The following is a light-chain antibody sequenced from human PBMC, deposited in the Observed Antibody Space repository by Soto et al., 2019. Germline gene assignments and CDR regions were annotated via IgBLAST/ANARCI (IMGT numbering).Light chain of an antibody. V-gene: IGLV2-14*01. CDR2: DVS. J-gene: IGLJ1*01. Sequence: ALTQPASVSGSPGQSITISCTGTSSDVGGYNYVSWYQQHPGKAPKLMIYDVSNRPSGVSNRFSGSKSGNTASLTISGLQDEDESDYYCSSYTSRSTLVFGTGTKLTVL. CDR1: SSDVGGYNY. CDR3: SSYTSRSTLV.